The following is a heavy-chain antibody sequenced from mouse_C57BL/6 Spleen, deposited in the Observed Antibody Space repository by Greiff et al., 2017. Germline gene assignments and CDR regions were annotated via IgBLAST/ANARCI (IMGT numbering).Heavy chain of an antibody. CDR1: GYAFSSYW. Sequence: VKLMESGAELVKPGASVKISCKASGYAFSSYWMNWVKQRPGKGLEWIGQIYPGDGDTNYNGKFKGKATLTADKSSSTAYMQLSSLTSEDSAVYFCARHGSSYEDYAMDYWGQGTSVTVSS. J-gene: IGHJ4*01. D-gene: IGHD1-1*01. V-gene: IGHV1-80*01. CDR3: ARHGSSYEDYAMDY. CDR2: IYPGDGDT.